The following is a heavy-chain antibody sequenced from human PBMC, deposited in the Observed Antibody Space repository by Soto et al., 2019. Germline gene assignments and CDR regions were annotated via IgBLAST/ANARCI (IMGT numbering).Heavy chain of an antibody. J-gene: IGHJ4*02. Sequence: PGGSLRLSCAASGFTFSSYGMHWVRQAPGKGLEWVAVIWYDGSNKYYADSVKGRFTISRDNSKNTLYLQMNSLRAEDTAVYYCARRKYCPSPTCLAYWGQGTLVTVSS. CDR1: GFTFSSYG. CDR3: ARRKYCPSPTCLAY. CDR2: IWYDGSNK. D-gene: IGHD2-2*01. V-gene: IGHV3-33*01.